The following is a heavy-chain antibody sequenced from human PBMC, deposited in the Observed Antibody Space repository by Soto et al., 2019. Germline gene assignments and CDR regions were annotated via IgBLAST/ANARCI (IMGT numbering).Heavy chain of an antibody. J-gene: IGHJ5*02. CDR2: TYYRSKWYN. CDR1: GDSVYSNTAA. V-gene: IGHV6-1*01. Sequence: SQTLSLTCAISGDSVYSNTAACNWIRHSPSRGLEWLGRTYYRSKWYNDYAVSVKSRITINPDTSKNQFSLQLNSVTPEDTAVYYCARAWVAAAGKRGGWFEPWGQGTLVNVSS. CDR3: ARAWVAAAGKRGGWFEP. D-gene: IGHD6-13*01.